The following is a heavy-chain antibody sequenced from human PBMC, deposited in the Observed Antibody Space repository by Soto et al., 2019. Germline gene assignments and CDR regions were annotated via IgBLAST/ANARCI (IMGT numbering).Heavy chain of an antibody. V-gene: IGHV3-23*01. Sequence: TFSSYWMSWVRQAPGKGLEWVSGISGSAGSTYHAASVKGRFTISRDNSRNTLYLQMNSLRAEDTAVYYCAKGHGIFGVVIPSDYWGQGTLVTVSS. CDR1: TFSSYW. CDR2: ISGSAGST. CDR3: AKGHGIFGVVIPSDY. J-gene: IGHJ4*02. D-gene: IGHD3-3*01.